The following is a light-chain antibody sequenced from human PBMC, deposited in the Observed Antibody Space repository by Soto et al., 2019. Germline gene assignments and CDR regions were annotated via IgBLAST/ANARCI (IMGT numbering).Light chain of an antibody. CDR2: GAS. V-gene: IGKV3-20*01. CDR3: HQYGSSLWT. CDR1: QSVTTNY. J-gene: IGKJ1*01. Sequence: EIVLTQSPGTLSLSPGERATLSCRASQSVTTNYLAWYQQKPGQAPRRLIYGASSRATDIPDRFSGSGSGTDFTLTITSLEPEDSAMYYCHQYGSSLWTFGQGTKVEIK.